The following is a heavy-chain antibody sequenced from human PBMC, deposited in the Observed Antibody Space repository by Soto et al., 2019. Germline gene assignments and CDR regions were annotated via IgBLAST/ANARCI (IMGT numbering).Heavy chain of an antibody. D-gene: IGHD6-13*01. CDR3: ARGRVAAAGPGGVY. Sequence: PSETLSLTCAVYGGSFSGYYWSWIRQPPGKGLEWIGEINHSGSTNYNPSLKSRVTISVDTSKNQFSLKLSSVTAADTAVYYRARGRVAAAGPGGVYWGQGTLVTVSS. V-gene: IGHV4-34*01. CDR1: GGSFSGYY. J-gene: IGHJ4*02. CDR2: INHSGST.